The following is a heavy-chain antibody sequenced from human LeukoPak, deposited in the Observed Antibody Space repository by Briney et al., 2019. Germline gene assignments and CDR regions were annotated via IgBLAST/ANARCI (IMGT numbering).Heavy chain of an antibody. D-gene: IGHD2-2*01. J-gene: IGHJ6*03. V-gene: IGHV3-48*01. CDR3: ARASCSSTSCFSDYYYYYMDV. CDR2: ISSSSSTI. CDR1: GFTFSSYS. Sequence: GGFLRLSCAASGFTFSSYSMNWVRQAPGKGLEWVSYISSSSSTIYYADSVKGRFTIYRDNAKNSLYLQMNSLRAEDTAVYYCARASCSSTSCFSDYYYYYMDVWGKGTTVTVSS.